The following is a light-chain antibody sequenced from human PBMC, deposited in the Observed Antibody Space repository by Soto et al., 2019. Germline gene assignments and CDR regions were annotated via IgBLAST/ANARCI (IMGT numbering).Light chain of an antibody. V-gene: IGLV2-23*01. CDR1: SSDVGSYNL. CDR2: EGS. J-gene: IGLJ2*01. CDR3: SSYAGSSTHVV. Sequence: QSALTQPASVSGSPGQSITISCTGISSDVGSYNLVSWYQQHPGKGPKVMIYEGSKRPSGVSNRFSGSRPGNTASLTISGLQAEDEAHYYCSSYAGSSTHVVFGGGTKLTVL.